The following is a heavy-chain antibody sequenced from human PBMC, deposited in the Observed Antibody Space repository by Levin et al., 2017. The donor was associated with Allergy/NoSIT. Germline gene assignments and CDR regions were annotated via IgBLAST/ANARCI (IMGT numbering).Heavy chain of an antibody. D-gene: IGHD4-17*01. CDR2: IYPGDSDT. CDR1: GYSFTSYW. J-gene: IGHJ4*02. Sequence: GGSLRLSCKGSGYSFTSYWIAWVRQMPGKGLEWMGIIYPGDSDTRYIPSFQGQVTISADKSISTAYLQWSSLKASDTAMYYCARHKYGDSNFDYWGQGTLVTVSS. CDR3: ARHKYGDSNFDY. V-gene: IGHV5-51*01.